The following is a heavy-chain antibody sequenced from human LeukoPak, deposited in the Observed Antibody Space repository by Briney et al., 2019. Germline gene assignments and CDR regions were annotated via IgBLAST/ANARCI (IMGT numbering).Heavy chain of an antibody. V-gene: IGHV4-59*01. J-gene: IGHJ4*02. CDR3: VRSDDFWSGYYGY. Sequence: SETLSLTCTVSAGSISSYCWSWIRQPPGKGLEWIGYIFYSGSTNYNTSLKSRVTISVDTSKNQSSLKLSSVTAADTAVYYCVRSDDFWSGYYGYWGQGTLVTVSS. D-gene: IGHD3-3*01. CDR2: IFYSGST. CDR1: AGSISSYC.